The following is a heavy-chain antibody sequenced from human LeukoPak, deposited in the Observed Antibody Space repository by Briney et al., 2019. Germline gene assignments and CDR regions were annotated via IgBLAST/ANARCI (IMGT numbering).Heavy chain of an antibody. CDR1: GGSFSGYY. CDR3: ASVTVFYNWFDP. D-gene: IGHD4-11*01. J-gene: IGHJ5*02. CDR2: INHSGST. V-gene: IGHV4-34*01. Sequence: RPSETLSLTCADYGGSFSGYYWSWIRQPPGKGLEWIGEINHSGSTNYNPSLKSRVTISVDTSKNQFSLKLSSVTAADTAVYYCASVTVFYNWFDPWGQGTLVTVSS.